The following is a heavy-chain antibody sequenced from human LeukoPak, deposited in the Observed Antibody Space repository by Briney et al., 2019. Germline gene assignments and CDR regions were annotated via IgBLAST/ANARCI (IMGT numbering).Heavy chain of an antibody. CDR1: GVSFNFYS. J-gene: IGHJ3*02. D-gene: IGHD3-10*01. Sequence: PSETLSLTCAVSGVSFNFYSWTWIRQSLGKGLEWIGETNPSGDTNYSPSLKSRASISVDTSKNQFSLNVRSVTVADTAVYFCARGNPTITMAWGNAFDIWGRGTMVTVSS. V-gene: IGHV4-34*01. CDR3: ARGNPTITMAWGNAFDI. CDR2: TNPSGDT.